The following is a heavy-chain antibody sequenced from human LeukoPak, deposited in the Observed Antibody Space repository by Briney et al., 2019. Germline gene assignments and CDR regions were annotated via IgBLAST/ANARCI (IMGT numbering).Heavy chain of an antibody. CDR1: GYTFTNYA. Sequence: GASEKVSCKASGYTFTNYAMNWVRQAPGQGLEWMGWIHPSTGNPTYAQGFTGRFVFSLDTSVSTTYLQISSLKAEDTAVYFCARAFQSLGGLSLPDYWGQGTLVTVSS. D-gene: IGHD3-16*02. CDR2: IHPSTGNP. CDR3: ARAFQSLGGLSLPDY. V-gene: IGHV7-4-1*02. J-gene: IGHJ4*02.